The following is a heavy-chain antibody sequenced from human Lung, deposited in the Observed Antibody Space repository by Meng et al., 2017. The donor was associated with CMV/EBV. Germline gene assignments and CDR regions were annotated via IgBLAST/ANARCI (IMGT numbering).Heavy chain of an antibody. D-gene: IGHD6-19*01. CDR1: GGSISSSNW. CDR3: ASFPPPGKQWLVTDY. V-gene: IGHV4-4*02. J-gene: IGHJ4*02. CDR2: IYHSGST. Sequence: QWRLPASGPGLVKPSGTWSLTCAVSGGSISSSNWWSWVRQPPGKGLEWIGEIYHSGSTNYNPSLKSRVTISVDKSKNQFSLKLSSVTAADTAVYYCASFPPPGKQWLVTDYWGQGTLVTVSS.